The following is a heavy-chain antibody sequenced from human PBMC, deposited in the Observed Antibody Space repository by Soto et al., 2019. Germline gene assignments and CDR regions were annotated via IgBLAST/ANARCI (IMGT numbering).Heavy chain of an antibody. V-gene: IGHV1-45*02. CDR1: GYTFTYRY. Sequence: QMQLVQSGAEVKKTGSSVKVSCKASGYTFTYRYLHWVRQAPGQALEWMGWITPFNGNTNYAQKFQDRVTITRDRSMSTAYMELSSLRSEDTAMYYCAESSGWPDWYFDLWGHGTLVTVSS. CDR2: ITPFNGNT. D-gene: IGHD6-19*01. CDR3: AESSGWPDWYFDL. J-gene: IGHJ2*01.